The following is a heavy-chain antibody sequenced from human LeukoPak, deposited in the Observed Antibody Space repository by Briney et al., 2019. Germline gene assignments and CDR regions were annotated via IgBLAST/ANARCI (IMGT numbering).Heavy chain of an antibody. V-gene: IGHV4-39*01. CDR3: ARHPSGRMWLQQGGWFDP. CDR2: IYYSGST. J-gene: IGHJ5*02. CDR1: GGSISSSSYY. Sequence: PSETLSLTCTVSGGSISSSSYYWGWIRQPPGKGLEWIGSIYYSGSTYYNPSLKSRVTISVDTSKNQFSLKLTSVTAADTAVYYCARHPSGRMWLQQGGWFDPWGQGTLVTVSS. D-gene: IGHD5-24*01.